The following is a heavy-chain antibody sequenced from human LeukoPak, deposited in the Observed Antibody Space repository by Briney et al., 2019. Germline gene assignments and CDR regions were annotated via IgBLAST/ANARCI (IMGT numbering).Heavy chain of an antibody. CDR1: GGTFSSYA. V-gene: IGHV1-69*01. CDR3: ARVRGVGPDTAMAVYYYYMDV. Sequence: ASVTVSCKASGGTFSSYAISWVRQAPGQGLEWMGGIIPIFGTANYAQKFQGRVTITADESTSTAYMELSSLRSEDTAVYYCARVRGVGPDTAMAVYYYYMDVWGKGTTVTISS. CDR2: IIPIFGTA. J-gene: IGHJ6*03. D-gene: IGHD5-18*01.